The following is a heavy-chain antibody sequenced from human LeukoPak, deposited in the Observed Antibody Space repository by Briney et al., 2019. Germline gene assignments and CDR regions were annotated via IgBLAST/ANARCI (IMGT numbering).Heavy chain of an antibody. CDR1: GGSFSGYY. Sequence: TSETLSLTCAVYGGSFSGYYWSWIRQPPGKGLEWIGEINHSGSTNYNPSLKSRVTISVDTSKNQFSLKLSSVTAADTAVYYCAGGWYGREFDYWGQGTLVTVSS. D-gene: IGHD6-25*01. CDR2: INHSGST. CDR3: AGGWYGREFDY. J-gene: IGHJ4*02. V-gene: IGHV4-34*01.